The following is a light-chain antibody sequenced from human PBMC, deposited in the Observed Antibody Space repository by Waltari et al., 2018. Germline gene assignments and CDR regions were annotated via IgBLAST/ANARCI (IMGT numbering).Light chain of an antibody. J-gene: IGLJ2*01. CDR3: SSYTGSNTLI. V-gene: IGLV2-14*03. CDR2: DVN. CDR1: SNDVGSSTS. Sequence: QSVLTQPASVSGSPGQSLTISCSGTSNDVGSSTSAPWYQQHPGKAPKLMIYDVNNRPSGVSNRFSGSKSGNTASLTISGLQAEDEANYHCSSYTGSNTLIFGGGTKLTVL.